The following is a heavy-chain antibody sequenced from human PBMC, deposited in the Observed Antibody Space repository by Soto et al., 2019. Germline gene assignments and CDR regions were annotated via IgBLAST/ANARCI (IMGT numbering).Heavy chain of an antibody. CDR2: IYHSGST. V-gene: IGHV4-39*07. D-gene: IGHD5-12*01. Sequence: SETLSLTCTVSGGSISSSSYYWGWIRQPPGKGLEWIGEIYHSGSTNYNPSLKSRVTISVDKSKNQFSLKLTSVTAADTAVYYCAQVNSAYDPIAYWGQGTLVTVSS. CDR1: GGSISSSSYY. CDR3: AQVNSAYDPIAY. J-gene: IGHJ4*02.